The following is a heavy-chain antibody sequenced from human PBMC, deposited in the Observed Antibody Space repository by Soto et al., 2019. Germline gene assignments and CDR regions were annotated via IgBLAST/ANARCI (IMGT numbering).Heavy chain of an antibody. D-gene: IGHD6-19*01. Sequence: LRLSCEVSVFSFGSYAFHWVRQAPGKGLEWLSVISYHGREIYYADSVKDRFTISRDSFKNTVYLQMNSLRTDDTALYYCARDPVAVTGSFIDLWGQGTLVTVSS. CDR3: ARDPVAVTGSFIDL. V-gene: IGHV3-30-3*01. CDR1: VFSFGSYA. J-gene: IGHJ4*01. CDR2: ISYHGREI.